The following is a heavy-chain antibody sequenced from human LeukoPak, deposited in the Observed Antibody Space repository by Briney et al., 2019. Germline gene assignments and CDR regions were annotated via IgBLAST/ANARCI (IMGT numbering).Heavy chain of an antibody. CDR1: GYTFSHYY. V-gene: IGHV1-2*02. D-gene: IGHD2-21*02. CDR3: AKDGPADCGGDCYSPDY. Sequence: ASVKVSCQASGYTFSHYYIHWVRQAPAQGLDWMGWINPNSGATNYPQKFQGRITMTRDTSISTAYMVLSRLRSDDTAMYYCAKDGPADCGGDCYSPDYWGQGSLVTVSS. CDR2: INPNSGAT. J-gene: IGHJ4*02.